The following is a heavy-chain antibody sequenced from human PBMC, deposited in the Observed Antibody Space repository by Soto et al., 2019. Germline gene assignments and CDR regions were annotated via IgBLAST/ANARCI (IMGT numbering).Heavy chain of an antibody. CDR3: ARDLSPTGEFFCDAFDV. J-gene: IGHJ3*01. V-gene: IGHV3-7*04. Sequence: EVQLVESGGGLVQPGESLRLSCAASGFTFSAFWMTWLRQAPGKGLEWVANIKRDGTVTHYGDSVEGRCTLSRDNAQKALFLQLYSLRPEDRAMYYCARDLSPTGEFFCDAFDVWGQGTFVTVSS. D-gene: IGHD2-21*01. CDR1: GFTFSAFW. CDR2: IKRDGTVT.